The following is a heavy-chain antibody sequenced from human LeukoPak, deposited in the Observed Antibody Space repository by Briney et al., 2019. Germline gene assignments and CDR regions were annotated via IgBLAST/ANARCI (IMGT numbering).Heavy chain of an antibody. CDR1: GFTFSDYY. Sequence: GGSLRLSCAASGFTFSDYYMSWIRQAPGKGLKWVSSITISGSSTYNADSVKGRFTISRDNAKNSLYLQMNSLRAEDTAVYYCARGSVVAANFDFWGQGTLVTVSS. CDR3: ARGSVVAANFDF. J-gene: IGHJ4*02. D-gene: IGHD2-15*01. CDR2: ITISGSST. V-gene: IGHV3-11*01.